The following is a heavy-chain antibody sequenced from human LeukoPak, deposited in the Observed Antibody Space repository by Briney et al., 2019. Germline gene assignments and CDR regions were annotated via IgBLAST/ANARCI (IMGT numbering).Heavy chain of an antibody. Sequence: GGPLRLSCAASGFTFSSYAMHWVRQAPGKGLEWVAVISYDGSNKYYADSVKGRFTISRDNSKNTLYLQMNSLRAEDTAVYYCARELTGYSYGFLGYWGQGTLVTVSS. D-gene: IGHD5-18*01. CDR1: GFTFSSYA. CDR2: ISYDGSNK. V-gene: IGHV3-30*04. J-gene: IGHJ4*02. CDR3: ARELTGYSYGFLGY.